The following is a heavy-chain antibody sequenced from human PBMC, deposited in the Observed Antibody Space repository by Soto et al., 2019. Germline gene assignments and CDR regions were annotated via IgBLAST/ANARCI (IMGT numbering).Heavy chain of an antibody. CDR2: ISWNSGTI. CDR3: ARDMYFNTAAGGGIDD. V-gene: IGHV3-9*01. D-gene: IGHD6-25*01. CDR1: GFTFDDNA. J-gene: IGHJ4*02. Sequence: EVQLVESGGGLVQPGRSLRLSCAASGFTFDDNAMHWVRQSPGKGLEWVSGISWNSGTIAYADSVKGRFTISRDNAKNSLNLQMNSLRAEDTALYYCARDMYFNTAAGGGIDDWGQGTLVTVSS.